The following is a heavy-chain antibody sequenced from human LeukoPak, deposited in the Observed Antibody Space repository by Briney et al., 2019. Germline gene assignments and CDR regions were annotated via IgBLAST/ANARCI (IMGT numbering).Heavy chain of an antibody. Sequence: NTSETLSLTCTVSGGSISSGGYYWSWIRQPPGKGLEWIGYIYHSGSTYFNPSLKSRVTISVDRSKNRFSLKLTSVTAADTAVYYCARDVKLPKYSNSFRAAFDIWGQGTMVTVSS. J-gene: IGHJ3*02. CDR2: IYHSGST. V-gene: IGHV4-30-2*01. CDR1: GGSISSGGYY. D-gene: IGHD6-6*01. CDR3: ARDVKLPKYSNSFRAAFDI.